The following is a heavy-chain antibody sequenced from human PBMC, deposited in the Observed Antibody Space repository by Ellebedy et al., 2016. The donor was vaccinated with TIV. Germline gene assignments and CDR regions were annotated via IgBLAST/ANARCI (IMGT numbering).Heavy chain of an antibody. D-gene: IGHD3-10*01. CDR1: GGSFSGYY. V-gene: IGHV4-34*01. Sequence: MPSETLSLTCAVHGGSFSGYYWSWIRQPPGTGLECIGEINHRGSTNYDPSLKSLFPISVDTSKNQLSLKLSSVTAADTAVYYCTSARRRGPYGSVIYYRNSYYGMDVWGQGTTVTVSS. CDR2: INHRGST. J-gene: IGHJ6*02. CDR3: TSARRRGPYGSVIYYRNSYYGMDV.